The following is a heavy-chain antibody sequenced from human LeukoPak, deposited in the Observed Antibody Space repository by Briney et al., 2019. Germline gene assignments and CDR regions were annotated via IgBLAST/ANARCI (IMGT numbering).Heavy chain of an antibody. CDR1: GFTFSSNE. D-gene: IGHD3-3*01. Sequence: GGSLRLSCAASGFTFSSNEMNWVGQAPAQGMGWDSYISSSGSTIYYADSVKGRFTISRDNAKNSLYLQMNSPRAEDTAVYYCARDRLRFLEYWGQGTLVTVSS. V-gene: IGHV3-48*03. CDR2: ISSSGSTI. CDR3: ARDRLRFLEY. J-gene: IGHJ4*02.